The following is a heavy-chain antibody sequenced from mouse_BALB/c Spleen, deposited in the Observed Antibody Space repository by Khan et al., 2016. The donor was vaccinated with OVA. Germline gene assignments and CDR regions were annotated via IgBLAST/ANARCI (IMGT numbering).Heavy chain of an antibody. J-gene: IGHJ3*01. V-gene: IGHV1-18*01. D-gene: IGHD2-2*01. Sequence: VRLQQSGPELVKPGASVKISCKASGYTFTDYNMAWVKQSHGKSLEWIGDIFPNDGGTIYNQKFKDKATLTVDKSSNTAYMELRSLTSEDTADYYCARHGYGGFAYWGQGSLVAVSA. CDR3: ARHGYGGFAY. CDR1: GYTFTDYN. CDR2: IFPNDGGT.